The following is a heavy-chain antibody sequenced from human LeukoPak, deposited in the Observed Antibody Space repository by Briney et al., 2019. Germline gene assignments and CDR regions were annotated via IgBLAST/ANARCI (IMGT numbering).Heavy chain of an antibody. Sequence: GGSLRLSCAASGSTFSNYAMSWVRQAPGKGLEWVSGISGGGGNTYYADSVRGRFSISRDNSKNTLYLQMSSLRAEDTAVYYCARAVTTAAFDIWGQGTMVTVSS. CDR2: ISGGGGNT. CDR3: ARAVTTAAFDI. D-gene: IGHD4-17*01. V-gene: IGHV3-23*01. J-gene: IGHJ3*02. CDR1: GSTFSNYA.